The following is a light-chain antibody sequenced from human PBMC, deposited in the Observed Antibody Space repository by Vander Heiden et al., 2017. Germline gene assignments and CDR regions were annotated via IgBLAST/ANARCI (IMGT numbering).Light chain of an antibody. V-gene: IGKV4-1*01. CDR1: QSVLYSSNNKNY. CDR3: QQEDSTPRT. Sequence: DIVMTQSQDSLAVSLGERATINCKSSQSVLYSSNNKNYLAWYQQKPGQPPKLLIYWASTRESGVPDRFSGSGSGTDFTLTISSLQAEDVAVYYCQQEDSTPRTFGQGTKVEIK. CDR2: WAS. J-gene: IGKJ1*01.